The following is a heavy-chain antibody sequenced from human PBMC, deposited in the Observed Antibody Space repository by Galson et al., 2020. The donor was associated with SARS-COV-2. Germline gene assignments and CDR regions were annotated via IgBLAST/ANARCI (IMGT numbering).Heavy chain of an antibody. CDR2: IHYTGST. Sequence: LETLSLTCALSGGSISSSTYYWGWIRQPPGKGLEWIGSIHYTGSTYYNPSLKSRVTISLDTSKNQFSLKLNSVTAADTAVFYCARGNRYYDVWSETRYYFDYWGQGILVTVSS. CDR3: ARGNRYYDVWSETRYYFDY. D-gene: IGHD3-3*01. CDR1: GGSISSSTYY. J-gene: IGHJ4*02. V-gene: IGHV4-39*07.